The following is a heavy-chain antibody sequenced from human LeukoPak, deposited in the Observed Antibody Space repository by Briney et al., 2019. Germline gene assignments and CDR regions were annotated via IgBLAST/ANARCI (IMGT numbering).Heavy chain of an antibody. CDR3: AKRTVGEGPPFDY. J-gene: IGHJ4*02. V-gene: IGHV3-23*01. D-gene: IGHD3-16*01. CDR2: VSGVGGST. Sequence: GGSLRLSCAASGFIFRNYAMTWVRQAPGKGLEWVSAVSGVGGSTYYADSVKGRFTISRDSSKSTLYLQMNSLRAEDTAVYYCAKRTVGEGPPFDYWGQGTLVTVSS. CDR1: GFIFRNYA.